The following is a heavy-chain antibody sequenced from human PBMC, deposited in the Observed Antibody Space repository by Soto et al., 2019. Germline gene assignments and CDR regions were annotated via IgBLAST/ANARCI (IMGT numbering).Heavy chain of an antibody. Sequence: QVQVVESGGGVVQPGRSLRLSCAASGFTFSSFGMHWVRQAPGKGLEWVSLIWYDGSKKSYGDSVKGRFTISRDNSRNTVYFQMNSLRADDTAVYYCARDASYYSLWSGYYPSRNGMDVWGQGTRVTVSS. CDR2: IWYDGSKK. V-gene: IGHV3-33*01. CDR1: GFTFSSFG. CDR3: ARDASYYSLWSGYYPSRNGMDV. J-gene: IGHJ6*02. D-gene: IGHD3-3*01.